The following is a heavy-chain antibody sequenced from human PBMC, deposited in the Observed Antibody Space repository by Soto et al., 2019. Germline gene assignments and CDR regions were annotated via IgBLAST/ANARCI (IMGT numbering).Heavy chain of an antibody. CDR2: ISFDGSNK. CDR3: ARDSPVDIVATASFDY. CDR1: GFSITSYA. V-gene: IGHV3-30-3*01. D-gene: IGHD5-12*01. Sequence: QVQLVQSGGGVVQPGRSLTLSCAASGFSITSYAMHWVRQAPGKGLEWVADISFDGSNKFYADSVKGRFTISRDNSKNTLDLEMNSPRAEDTAVYYCARDSPVDIVATASFDYWGQGTLVTVSS. J-gene: IGHJ4*02.